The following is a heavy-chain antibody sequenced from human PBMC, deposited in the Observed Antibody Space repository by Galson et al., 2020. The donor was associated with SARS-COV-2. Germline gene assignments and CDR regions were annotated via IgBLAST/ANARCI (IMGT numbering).Heavy chain of an antibody. Sequence: GESLKISCVGSGFVFGSAWMSWVRQAPGKGLEWVGRIKSEADGGTVDYGALVRGRFTILRDDSQNRMSLQMNSLETEDTAVYYCTTDDGLALRNVGMGTDWGQGTRVTVSS. CDR1: GFVFGSAW. J-gene: IGHJ4*02. CDR3: TTDDGLALRNVGMGTD. CDR2: IKSEADGGTV. D-gene: IGHD6-13*01. V-gene: IGHV3-15*01.